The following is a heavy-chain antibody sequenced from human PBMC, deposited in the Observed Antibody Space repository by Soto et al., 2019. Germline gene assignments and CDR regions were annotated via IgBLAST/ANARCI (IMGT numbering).Heavy chain of an antibody. J-gene: IGHJ4*02. Sequence: QVQLVQSGAEVKKPGASVKVSCKASGYTFTSYGISWVRQAPGQGLEWMGWISACNGNTKYAQKVQGRVTITTATSTRTAYMELRSLRSDDTAVYCSAIAVAGPQNFDYWGQGTLVTVSS. CDR3: AIAVAGPQNFDY. V-gene: IGHV1-18*01. CDR1: GYTFTSYG. CDR2: ISACNGNT. D-gene: IGHD6-19*01.